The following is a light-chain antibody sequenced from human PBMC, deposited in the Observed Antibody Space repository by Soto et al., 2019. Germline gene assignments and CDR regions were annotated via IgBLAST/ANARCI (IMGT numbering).Light chain of an antibody. J-gene: IGKJ4*01. CDR2: DVS. Sequence: EIVLTQSPATLSLSPGDRATLSCRASKSVGKYLAWYQQKPGQLPSVLIYDVSNRATGIPSRFSATGSGTDFPLILRSLGPEDFAVYYCQQCSNWPTVGGGTTVDIK. CDR1: KSVGKY. CDR3: QQCSNWPT. V-gene: IGKV3-11*01.